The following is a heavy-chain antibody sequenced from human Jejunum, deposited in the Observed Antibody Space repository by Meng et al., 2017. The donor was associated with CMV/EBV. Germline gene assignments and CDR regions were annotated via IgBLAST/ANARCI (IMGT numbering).Heavy chain of an antibody. V-gene: IGHV3-21*06. CDR3: ARSYDFWSGRPWFDP. CDR2: ISSANTYI. CDR1: GFTPSSYT. Sequence: GFTPSSYTLTWIRQAPGKGLEWVASISSANTYIYYADSVRGRFTISRDKDKNSLFLQMSSLRVEDTAVYYCARSYDFWSGRPWFDPWGQGTLVTVSS. J-gene: IGHJ5*02. D-gene: IGHD3-3*01.